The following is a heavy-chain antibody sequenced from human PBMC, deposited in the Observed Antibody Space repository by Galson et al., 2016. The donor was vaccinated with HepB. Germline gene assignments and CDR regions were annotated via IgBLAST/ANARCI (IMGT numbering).Heavy chain of an antibody. CDR3: AKKAYYYDTSGHLDF. CDR1: GFTFRDYY. V-gene: IGHV3-30*18. Sequence: SLRLSCAASGFTFRDYYMFWIRQAPGKGLEWVALISYDGSKKYYADSGKGRFTISRDNSKNTLYLEMSNLRPEDTAVYYCAKKAYYYDTSGHLDFWGQGTLVTVSS. CDR2: ISYDGSKK. D-gene: IGHD3-22*01. J-gene: IGHJ4*02.